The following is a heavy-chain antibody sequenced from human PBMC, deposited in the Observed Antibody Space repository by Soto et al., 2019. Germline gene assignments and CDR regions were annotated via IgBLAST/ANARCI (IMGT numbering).Heavy chain of an antibody. V-gene: IGHV3-33*01. Sequence: PGGSLRLSCAASGFTFSSYGMHWVRQAPGKGLEWVAVIWYDGSNKYYADSVKGRFTISRGNSKNTLYLQMNSLRAEDTAVYYCASGYCSGGSCYFNDAFDIWGQGTMVTVSS. D-gene: IGHD2-15*01. CDR1: GFTFSSYG. J-gene: IGHJ3*02. CDR3: ASGYCSGGSCYFNDAFDI. CDR2: IWYDGSNK.